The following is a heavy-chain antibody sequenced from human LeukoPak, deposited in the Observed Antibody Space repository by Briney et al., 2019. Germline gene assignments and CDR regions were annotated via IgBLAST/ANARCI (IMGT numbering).Heavy chain of an antibody. V-gene: IGHV3-30*18. CDR1: GFTFSSYG. CDR3: AKDLYYYGSGSFY. J-gene: IGHJ4*02. D-gene: IGHD3-10*01. Sequence: PGGSLRLSCAASGFTFSSYGMHWVRQAPGKGLEWVAVISYDGSNKYYADSVKGRFTISRDNSKNTLYLQMNSLRAEDTAVYYCAKDLYYYGSGSFYWGQGTLVTVSS. CDR2: ISYDGSNK.